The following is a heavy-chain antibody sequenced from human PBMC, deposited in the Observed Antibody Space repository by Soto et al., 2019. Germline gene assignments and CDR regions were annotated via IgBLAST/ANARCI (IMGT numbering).Heavy chain of an antibody. CDR3: ARTAGWGPLY. Sequence: SVKVSCKSSGGNFNTFEIYWVRQAPGQGLEWLGGIIPMFGTPKYGQQFQGRLTITADESTNTAYMELSNLRSEDTAVYFCARTAGWGPLYWGQGTLVTVSS. CDR1: GGNFNTFE. CDR2: IIPMFGTP. V-gene: IGHV1-69*13. D-gene: IGHD2-21*02. J-gene: IGHJ4*02.